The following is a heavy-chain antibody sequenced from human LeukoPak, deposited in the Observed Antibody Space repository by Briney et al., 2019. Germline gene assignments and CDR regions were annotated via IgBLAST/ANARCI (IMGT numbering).Heavy chain of an antibody. CDR2: IRYDGSNK. CDR1: GFAFSSYG. V-gene: IGHV3-30*02. CDR3: AKGGYDDFWSGPPIDY. Sequence: GGSLRLSCAASGFAFSSYGMHWVRQAPGKGLEWVAFIRYDGSNKYYADSVKGRFTISRDNSKNTLYLQMNSLGAEDTAVYYCAKGGYDDFWSGPPIDYWGQGTLVSVSS. D-gene: IGHD3-3*01. J-gene: IGHJ4*02.